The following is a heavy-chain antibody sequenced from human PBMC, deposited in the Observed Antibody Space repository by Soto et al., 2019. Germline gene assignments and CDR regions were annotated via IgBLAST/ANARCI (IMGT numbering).Heavy chain of an antibody. V-gene: IGHV3-23*01. J-gene: IGHJ2*01. Sequence: GGSLRLSCAASRFTFSSYSMSWVRQAPGKGLEWVSGISGSGGSTYYADSVKGRFTISRDNSKNTLYLQVSSLGAEDTAVYYCAKAPGYCSGGTCYWYLDLWGRGTLVTVSS. CDR3: AKAPGYCSGGTCYWYLDL. CDR2: ISGSGGST. CDR1: RFTFSSYS. D-gene: IGHD2-15*01.